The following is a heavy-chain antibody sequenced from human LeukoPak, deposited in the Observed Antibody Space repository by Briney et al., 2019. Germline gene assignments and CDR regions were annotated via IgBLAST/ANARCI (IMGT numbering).Heavy chain of an antibody. V-gene: IGHV4-34*01. CDR2: INHSGST. D-gene: IGHD3-22*01. CDR3: ARSGPKISSGYYYYFDY. CDR1: GGSFSGYY. Sequence: PSETLSLTCAVYGGSFSGYYWSWIRQPPGKGLEWIGEINHSGSTNYNPSLKSRVTISVDTSKNQFSLKLSSVTAAGTAVYYCARSGPKISSGYYYYFDYWGQGTLVTVSS. J-gene: IGHJ4*02.